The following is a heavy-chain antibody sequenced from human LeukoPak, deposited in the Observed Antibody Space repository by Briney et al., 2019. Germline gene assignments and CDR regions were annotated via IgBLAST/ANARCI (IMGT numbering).Heavy chain of an antibody. D-gene: IGHD5-12*01. J-gene: IGHJ4*02. V-gene: IGHV4-39*07. CDR3: ARRRLRPQYYFDY. CDR1: GGSISSSSYY. Sequence: SETLSLTCTVSGGSISSSSYYWGWIRQPPGKGLEWIGSIYYSGSTNYNPSLKSRVTISVDTSKNQFSLKLSSVTAADTAVYYCARRRLRPQYYFDYWGQGTLVTVSS. CDR2: IYYSGST.